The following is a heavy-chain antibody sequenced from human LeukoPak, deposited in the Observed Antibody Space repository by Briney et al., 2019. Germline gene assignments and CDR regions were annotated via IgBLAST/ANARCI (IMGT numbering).Heavy chain of an antibody. D-gene: IGHD5-12*01. CDR2: IYRSGST. J-gene: IGHJ5*02. CDR1: GFTVSSNY. Sequence: GSLRLSCAASGFTVSSNYMSWVRQAPGKGLEWIGSIYRSGSTYYNPSLKSRVTISVDTSKNQFSLKLSSVTAADTAVYYCAREHRKIVATIHNWFDPWGQGTLVTVSS. V-gene: IGHV4-38-2*02. CDR3: AREHRKIVATIHNWFDP.